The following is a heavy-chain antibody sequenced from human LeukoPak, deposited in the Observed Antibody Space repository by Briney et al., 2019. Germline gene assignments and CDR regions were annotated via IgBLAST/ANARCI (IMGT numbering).Heavy chain of an antibody. J-gene: IGHJ4*02. CDR1: RFTFSSYG. Sequence: GGSLRLSCAASRFTFSSYGMHWVRQAPGKGLEWVAVIWYDGSNKYYADSVKGRFTISRDNSKNTLYLQMSSLRAEDTAVYYCARDSYSSSSGGDYWGQGTLVTVSS. V-gene: IGHV3-33*01. CDR2: IWYDGSNK. CDR3: ARDSYSSSSGGDY. D-gene: IGHD6-6*01.